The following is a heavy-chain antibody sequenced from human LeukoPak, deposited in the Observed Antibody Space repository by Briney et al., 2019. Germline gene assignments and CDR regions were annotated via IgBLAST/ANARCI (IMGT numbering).Heavy chain of an antibody. J-gene: IGHJ6*02. CDR1: GGSISYYY. Sequence: SETLSLTCTVSGGSISYYYWSWIRQSPGKGLEWIGYIYYSGTTNYNPSLKSRVTISVDTSKNQFSLQLRSVTAADTAVYYCARQDPQTTVPEGMDVWGQGTTVTVSS. D-gene: IGHD4-17*01. CDR2: IYYSGTT. V-gene: IGHV4-59*01. CDR3: ARQDPQTTVPEGMDV.